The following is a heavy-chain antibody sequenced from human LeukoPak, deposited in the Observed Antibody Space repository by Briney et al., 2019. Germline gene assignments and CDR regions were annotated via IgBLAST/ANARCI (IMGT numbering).Heavy chain of an antibody. CDR1: GFTFSSYW. V-gene: IGHV3-7*01. D-gene: IGHD6-6*01. CDR2: INQDGSQK. CDR3: ASEYSSSSHYFDY. J-gene: IGHJ4*02. Sequence: GGSLRLSCAASGFTFSSYWMSWVRQAPGKGLEWVANINQDGSQKYYVDSVKGRFTISRDNAKNSLYLQMSSLRAEDTAVYYCASEYSSSSHYFDYWGQGTLVTVSS.